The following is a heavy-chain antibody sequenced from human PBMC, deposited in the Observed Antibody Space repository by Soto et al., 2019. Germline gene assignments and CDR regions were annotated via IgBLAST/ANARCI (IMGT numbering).Heavy chain of an antibody. CDR3: ARGSVDTVDSSGFYED. Sequence: SETLSLTCAVYGGSFGAYYWSWIRQPPGKGLEWIGEINHSGGTSYNPSLKSRVTISVDTSKSQFSLKLTSVTAADRAVYYCARGSVDTVDSSGFYEDWGQGTPGTVSS. CDR2: INHSGGT. J-gene: IGHJ4*02. D-gene: IGHD3-22*01. CDR1: GGSFGAYY. V-gene: IGHV4-34*01.